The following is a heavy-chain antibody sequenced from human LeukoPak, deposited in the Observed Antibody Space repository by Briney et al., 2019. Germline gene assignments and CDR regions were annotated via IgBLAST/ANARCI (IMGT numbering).Heavy chain of an antibody. D-gene: IGHD4-17*01. V-gene: IGHV3-30*18. CDR1: GFTFNSYG. CDR3: AKDRAHDYGDYTYGTFDY. Sequence: PGRSLRLSCADSGFTFNSYGMHWVRQAPGKGLEWVAVISYDGSNKYYADSVKGRFTISRDNSKNTLYLQMNSLRAEDTAGYYCAKDRAHDYGDYTYGTFDYWGQGTLVTVSS. J-gene: IGHJ4*02. CDR2: ISYDGSNK.